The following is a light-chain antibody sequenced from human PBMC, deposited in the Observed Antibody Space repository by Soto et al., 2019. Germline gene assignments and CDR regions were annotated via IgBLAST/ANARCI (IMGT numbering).Light chain of an antibody. J-gene: IGLJ1*01. CDR3: NSYTTSSTLV. V-gene: IGLV2-14*03. CDR2: DVS. CDR1: SSDVGSYKY. Sequence: QSVLTHPAAVSRAPGQSITISCTGTSSDVGSYKYVSWYQQHPGKAPKLMIYDVSNRPSGVSNRFSGSKSGNTASLTISGLRAEDEADYYCNSYTTSSTLVFGTGTKVTVL.